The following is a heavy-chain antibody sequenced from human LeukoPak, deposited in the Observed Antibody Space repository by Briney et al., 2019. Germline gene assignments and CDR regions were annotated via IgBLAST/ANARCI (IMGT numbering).Heavy chain of an antibody. D-gene: IGHD2-21*02. CDR3: ARPCGDPSRVFCY. CDR1: GYDFNFYW. V-gene: IGHV5-51*01. J-gene: IGHJ4*02. Sequence: GESLKISCKGSGYDFNFYWVAWVRQMPGKGLEWMGIIYPGDSDTRYSPSFQGQVTISADKSISTAYLQWSSLKASDTAMYYCARPCGDPSRVFCYWGQGTLVTVSS. CDR2: IYPGDSDT.